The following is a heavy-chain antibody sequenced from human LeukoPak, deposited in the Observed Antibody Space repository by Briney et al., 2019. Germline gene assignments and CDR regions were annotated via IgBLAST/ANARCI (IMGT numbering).Heavy chain of an antibody. CDR1: GFTFSSYW. J-gene: IGHJ4*02. CDR2: IYSDGST. CDR3: ARDPGYSYGYDY. Sequence: GGSLRLSCAASGFTFSSYWMTWVRHLPGKGLEWVSVIYSDGSTYYADSVKGRFTISRDNSKNTVYLQMNSLRAEDTAVYYCARDPGYSYGYDYWGQGTLVTVSS. D-gene: IGHD5-18*01. V-gene: IGHV3-66*01.